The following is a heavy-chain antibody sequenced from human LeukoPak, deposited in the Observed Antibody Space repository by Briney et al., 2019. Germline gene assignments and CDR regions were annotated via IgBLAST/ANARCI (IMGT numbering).Heavy chain of an antibody. CDR1: GGTFSSYA. CDR3: ARDREPTIKKYCSGGSCYLNWFDP. V-gene: IGHV1-69*13. CDR2: IIPIFGTA. Sequence: ASVKVSCKASGGTFSSYAISWVRQAPGQGLEWMGGIIPIFGTANYAQKFQGRVTITADESTSTAYMELSGLRSGDTAVYYCARDREPTIKKYCSGGSCYLNWFDPWGQGTLVTVSS. J-gene: IGHJ5*02. D-gene: IGHD2-15*01.